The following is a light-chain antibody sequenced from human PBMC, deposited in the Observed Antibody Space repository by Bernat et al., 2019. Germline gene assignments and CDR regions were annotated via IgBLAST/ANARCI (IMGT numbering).Light chain of an antibody. CDR3: QQYNSYSLIP. CDR2: KAS. J-gene: IGKJ5*01. Sequence: DIQMTQSPSSLSASVGDRVTITCRASQSISSWLAWYQQKPGKAPKLLIYKASSLESGVPSRFSGSGSGTEFTLTISSLQPDDCATYYCQQYNSYSLIPFGQGTRLEIK. V-gene: IGKV1-5*03. CDR1: QSISSW.